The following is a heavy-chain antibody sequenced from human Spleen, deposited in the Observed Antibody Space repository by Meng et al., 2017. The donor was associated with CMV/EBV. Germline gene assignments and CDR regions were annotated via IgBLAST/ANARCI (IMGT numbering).Heavy chain of an antibody. Sequence: QVQLVQSGAEVKKPGASVRVSCKASGYTLKNYYLHWVRQAPGQGLEWMGRINPNTGVANYAQQFQGRVTMTRDTSINTAYMEVTRLRSDDTAVYFCARDASFGGNWFDPWGQGTLVTVSS. CDR3: ARDASFGGNWFDP. V-gene: IGHV1-2*06. J-gene: IGHJ5*02. D-gene: IGHD3-10*01. CDR2: INPNTGVA. CDR1: GYTLKNYY.